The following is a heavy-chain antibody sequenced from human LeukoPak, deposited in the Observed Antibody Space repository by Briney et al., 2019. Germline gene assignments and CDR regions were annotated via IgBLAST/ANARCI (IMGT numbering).Heavy chain of an antibody. CDR2: IIPIFGTA. V-gene: IGHV1-69*13. D-gene: IGHD6-13*01. CDR1: GGTLSSYA. Sequence: SVKVSCTASGGTLSSYAISWVRQAPGQGLEWMGGIIPIFGTANYAQKFQGRVTITADESTSTAYMELSSLRSEDTAVYYCARDSTGYSSSWAFDYWGQGTLVTVSS. CDR3: ARDSTGYSSSWAFDY. J-gene: IGHJ4*02.